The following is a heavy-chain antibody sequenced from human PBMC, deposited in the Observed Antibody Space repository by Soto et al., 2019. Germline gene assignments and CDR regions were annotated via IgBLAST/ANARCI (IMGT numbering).Heavy chain of an antibody. J-gene: IGHJ6*02. D-gene: IGHD2-2*01. CDR1: GHSFTSYW. CDR2: IDPSDSYT. Sequence: GESLKISCKGSGHSFTSYWISWVRQMPGKGLEWMGRIDPSDSYTNYSPSFQGHVTISADKSISTAYLQWSSLKASDTAMYYCARQDGVVVPAGINYYYYGMDVWGQGTTVTVSS. V-gene: IGHV5-10-1*01. CDR3: ARQDGVVVPAGINYYYYGMDV.